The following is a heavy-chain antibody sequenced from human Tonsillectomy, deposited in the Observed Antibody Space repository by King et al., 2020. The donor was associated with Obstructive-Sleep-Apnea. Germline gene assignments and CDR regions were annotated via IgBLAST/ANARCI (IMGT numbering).Heavy chain of an antibody. V-gene: IGHV1-18*04. Sequence: QLVQSGAEVKKPGASVKVSCKASGYTFTSYGISWVRQAPGQGLEWMGWISAYNGNTNYAQKLQGRVTMTTDTSTSTAYMELRSLGSDDTAVYYCARLGYYYDSSGYYSNDAFDIWGQGTMVTVSS. CDR2: ISAYNGNT. CDR1: GYTFTSYG. J-gene: IGHJ3*02. D-gene: IGHD3-22*01. CDR3: ARLGYYYDSSGYYSNDAFDI.